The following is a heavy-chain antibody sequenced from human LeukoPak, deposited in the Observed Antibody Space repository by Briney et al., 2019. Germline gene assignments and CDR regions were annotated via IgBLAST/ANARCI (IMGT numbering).Heavy chain of an antibody. CDR2: IYYSGST. V-gene: IGHV4-39*01. J-gene: IGHJ5*02. CDR1: GGSISSSSYY. Sequence: SETLSLTCTVSGGSISSSSYYWGWIRQPPGKGLEWIGSIYYSGSTYYNPSLKSRVTTSVDTSKNQFSLKLSSVTAADTAVYYCGRCPILSWFDPWGQGTLVTVSS. D-gene: IGHD2-15*01. CDR3: GRCPILSWFDP.